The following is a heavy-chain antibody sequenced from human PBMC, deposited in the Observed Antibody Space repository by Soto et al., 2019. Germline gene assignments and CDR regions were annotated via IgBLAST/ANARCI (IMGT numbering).Heavy chain of an antibody. CDR3: ERGKNTDFGGGYHAPEAFDP. J-gene: IGHJ3*01. CDR1: GYSFTSYW. Sequence: PGESLKISCKGSGYSFTSYWIGWVRQMPGKGLEWMGIIYPGDSDTRYSPSFQGQVTISADKSISTAYLQWSSLKASDTAMYDCERGKNTDFGGGYHAPEAFDPGGKGKRAT. D-gene: IGHD3-3*01. V-gene: IGHV5-51*01. CDR2: IYPGDSDT.